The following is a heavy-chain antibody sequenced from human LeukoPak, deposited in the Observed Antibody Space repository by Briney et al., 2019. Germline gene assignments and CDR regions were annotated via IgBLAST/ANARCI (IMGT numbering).Heavy chain of an antibody. CDR1: GYTFTGYY. Sequence: VASVKVSCKASGYTFTGYYMHWVRQAPGQGLEWMGWINPNSGGTNYAQKFQGRVTMTRDTSISTAYMELSRLRSDDTAVYYCASLLGSSSSSFDYWGQGTLVTVSS. V-gene: IGHV1-2*02. J-gene: IGHJ4*02. D-gene: IGHD6-6*01. CDR2: INPNSGGT. CDR3: ASLLGSSSSSFDY.